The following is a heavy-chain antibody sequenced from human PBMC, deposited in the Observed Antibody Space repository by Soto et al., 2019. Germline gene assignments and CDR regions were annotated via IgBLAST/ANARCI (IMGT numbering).Heavy chain of an antibody. J-gene: IGHJ4*02. CDR3: ARRREGTGRTLDY. Sequence: EVHLVESGGGLVQRGGSLRLSCAASGFTFRAYWMSWVRQAPGKGLEWVANIDQDGSGKYYVDSVRGRFTISRDNAHNSLYLHTNSLRDEDTAVYFCARRREGTGRTLDYWGQGTLVTVSS. CDR1: GFTFRAYW. CDR2: IDQDGSGK. D-gene: IGHD1-1*01. V-gene: IGHV3-7*05.